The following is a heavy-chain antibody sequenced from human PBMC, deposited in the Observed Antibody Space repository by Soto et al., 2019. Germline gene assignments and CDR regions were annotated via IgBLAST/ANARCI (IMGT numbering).Heavy chain of an antibody. D-gene: IGHD7-27*01. CDR1: WDSVSSNSAA. CDR3: AAAGDRRHAGFDI. Sequence: SQTLSLTCAISWDSVSSNSAAWNWIRQSPSRGLEWLGRTYYRSKWYNDYAVSVKSRITIDPDTSKNQFSLQLNSVTPEDTAVYYCAAAGDRRHAGFDIWGQGTMVTVSS. J-gene: IGHJ3*02. CDR2: TYYRSKWYN. V-gene: IGHV6-1*01.